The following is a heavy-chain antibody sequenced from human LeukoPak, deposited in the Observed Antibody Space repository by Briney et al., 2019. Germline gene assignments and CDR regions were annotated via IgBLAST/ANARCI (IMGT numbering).Heavy chain of an antibody. CDR3: AREGTMAPFDY. CDR1: GFTFSSYW. Sequence: PGGSLRLSCAASGFTFSSYWMHWVRQAPGKGLVWVSRINSDGSGTSYADSVKGRFTISRDNAKNTLYLQMNSLRAEDTAVYYCAREGTMAPFDYWGQGTLVTVSS. D-gene: IGHD1-7*01. V-gene: IGHV3-74*01. CDR2: INSDGSGT. J-gene: IGHJ4*02.